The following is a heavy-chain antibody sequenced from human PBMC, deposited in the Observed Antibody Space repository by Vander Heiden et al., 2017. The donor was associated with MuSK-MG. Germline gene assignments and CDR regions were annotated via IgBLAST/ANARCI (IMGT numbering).Heavy chain of an antibody. V-gene: IGHV1-2*02. CDR2: INPDSGGT. CDR1: GYPFTGHY. Sequence: QVQLVQSGAEVKKPGASVKVSCTASGYPFTGHYMHWVRQAPGQGLEWMGWINPDSGGTKFAQKFQGRVTMTWDTSISTAYMELSRLRYDDTTVYYCARERIVVAGEDYFHYYGMDVWGQGTTVTVSS. J-gene: IGHJ6*02. CDR3: ARERIVVAGEDYFHYYGMDV. D-gene: IGHD6-19*01.